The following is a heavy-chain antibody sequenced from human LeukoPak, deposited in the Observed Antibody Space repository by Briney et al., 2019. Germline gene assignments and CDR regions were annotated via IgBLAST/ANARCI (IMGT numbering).Heavy chain of an antibody. J-gene: IGHJ6*03. CDR2: INHSGST. CDR1: GGSFSGYY. V-gene: IGHV4-34*01. CDR3: ARWIAARRGYYYYYYMDV. D-gene: IGHD6-6*01. Sequence: PSETLSLTCAVYGGSFSGYYWSWLRQPPGKGLEWIGEINHSGSTNYNPSLKSRVTISVDTSKNQFSLKLSSVTAADTAVYYCARWIAARRGYYYYYYMDVWGKGTTVTVSS.